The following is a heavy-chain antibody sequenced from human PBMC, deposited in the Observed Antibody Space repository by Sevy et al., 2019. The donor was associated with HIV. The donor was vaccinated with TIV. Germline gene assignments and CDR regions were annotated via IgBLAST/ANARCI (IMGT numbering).Heavy chain of an antibody. CDR1: GFTFSNNW. D-gene: IGHD3-10*01. V-gene: IGHV3-7*01. CDR2: IKQDGSEK. J-gene: IGHJ4*02. Sequence: GGSLRLSCVASGFTFSNNWMTWVRQAPGKGLQWVANIKQDGSEKYFVNSVKGRFTISSDNAKNCLYLQMSSLRVEDTAVYYCARGIFGSGSRLGLGYWGQGTLVTVSS. CDR3: ARGIFGSGSRLGLGY.